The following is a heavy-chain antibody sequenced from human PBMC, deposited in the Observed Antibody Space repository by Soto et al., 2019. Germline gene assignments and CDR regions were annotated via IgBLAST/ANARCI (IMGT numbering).Heavy chain of an antibody. V-gene: IGHV1-69*13. Sequence: SVKVSCKASGGTFSIYAISWVLQSPLQGLEWMGGIIPIFGTANYAQKFQGRVTITADESTSTAYMELSSLRSEDTAVYYCARALLVVVAATPNPFDYWGQGTLVTVSS. CDR3: ARALLVVVAATPNPFDY. D-gene: IGHD2-15*01. J-gene: IGHJ4*02. CDR2: IIPIFGTA. CDR1: GGTFSIYA.